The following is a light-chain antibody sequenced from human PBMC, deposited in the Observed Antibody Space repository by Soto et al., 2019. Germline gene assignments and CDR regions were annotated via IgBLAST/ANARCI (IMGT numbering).Light chain of an antibody. CDR2: DVS. J-gene: IGLJ1*01. CDR1: SNDVGAYNY. CDR3: SSYTTSSTYV. V-gene: IGLV2-14*01. Sequence: QSVLTQPASVSGSPGQPITISCTGTSNDVGAYNYVSWYQQHPGKAPKLMIYDVSNRPSGVSNRFSGSKSGNTASLTISGLQAEDEADYYCSSYTTSSTYVFGTGTKLTVL.